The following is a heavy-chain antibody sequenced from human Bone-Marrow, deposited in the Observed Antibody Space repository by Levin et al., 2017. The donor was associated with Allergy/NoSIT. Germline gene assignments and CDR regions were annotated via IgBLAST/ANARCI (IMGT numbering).Heavy chain of an antibody. D-gene: IGHD3-3*01. CDR2: ISWNSGSI. Sequence: GGSLRLSCAASGFTFDDYAMHWVRQAPGKGLEWVSGISWNSGSISYADSVKGRFTISRDNAKNSLYLQMNSLRAEDTALYYCAKDKGSGYYYGMDVWGQGTTVTVSS. CDR3: AKDKGSGYYYGMDV. V-gene: IGHV3-9*01. J-gene: IGHJ6*02. CDR1: GFTFDDYA.